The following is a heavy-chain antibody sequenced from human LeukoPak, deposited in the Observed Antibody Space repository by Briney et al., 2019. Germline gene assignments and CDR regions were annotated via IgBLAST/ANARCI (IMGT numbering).Heavy chain of an antibody. CDR3: ASISGRRSWEFFF. D-gene: IGHD1-26*01. J-gene: IGHJ4*02. Sequence: ASVKVSCVASGHPIAAFSLHWVRQAPGQGLEWMGWINPNSGGTTYAQQFQGRITMTRDTSISTAYMDLTRLTSDDTAVYYCASISGRRSWEFFFCGQGALGTVSS. CDR1: GHPIAAFS. V-gene: IGHV1-2*02. CDR2: INPNSGGT.